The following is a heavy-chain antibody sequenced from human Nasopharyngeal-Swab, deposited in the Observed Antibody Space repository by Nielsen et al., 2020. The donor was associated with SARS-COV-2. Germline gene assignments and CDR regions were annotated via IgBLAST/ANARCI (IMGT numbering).Heavy chain of an antibody. Sequence: SLKISCAASGFIFDDYAMHWVRQAPGKGLEWVSGISWNRGTTGYADSVKGRFTISRDYAKNSLYLQMNSLRAEDTALYYCAKAIFGVVTDAFDMWGQGTMVTVSS. CDR2: ISWNRGTT. CDR1: GFIFDDYA. CDR3: AKAIFGVVTDAFDM. D-gene: IGHD3-3*01. V-gene: IGHV3-9*01. J-gene: IGHJ3*02.